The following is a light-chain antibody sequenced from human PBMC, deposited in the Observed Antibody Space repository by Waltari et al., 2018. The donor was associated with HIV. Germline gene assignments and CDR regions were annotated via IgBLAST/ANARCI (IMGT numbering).Light chain of an antibody. CDR1: NRDVGAYNY. J-gene: IGLJ2*01. Sequence: QSALTQPASVSGSPGQSITISCIGTNRDVGAYNYVSWYQQHPGETPRLLIYEVTSRPSGISYRFSGSKSGNTASLTISGLQAEDEADYYCSSRTTTDFVTFGGGTKLTVL. CDR2: EVT. CDR3: SSRTTTDFVT. V-gene: IGLV2-14*01.